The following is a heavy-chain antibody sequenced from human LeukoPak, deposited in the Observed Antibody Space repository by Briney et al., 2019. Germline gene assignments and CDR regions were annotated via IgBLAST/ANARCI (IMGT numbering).Heavy chain of an antibody. J-gene: IGHJ4*02. CDR3: ARLTRFRDGYNPPLGY. CDR1: GGSISSSSYY. V-gene: IGHV4-39*01. D-gene: IGHD5-24*01. Sequence: SETLSLTCTVSGGSISSSSYYWGWIRQPPGKGLEWIGSIYHSGSTYYNPSLKSRVTISVDTSKNQFSLKLSSVTAADTAVYYCARLTRFRDGYNPPLGYWGQGTLVTVSS. CDR2: IYHSGST.